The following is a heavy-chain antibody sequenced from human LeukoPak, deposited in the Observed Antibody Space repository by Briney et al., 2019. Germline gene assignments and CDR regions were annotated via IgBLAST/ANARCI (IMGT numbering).Heavy chain of an antibody. CDR2: IYYSGST. V-gene: IGHV4-39*01. CDR1: GGSISSSSYY. Sequence: PSETLSLTCTVSGGSISSSSYYWGWIRQPPGKGLEWIGSIYYSGSTYYNPSLKSRVTISVDTSKNQFSLKLSSVTAADTAVYYCARRKAVAPRYAFDTWGQGTMVTVSS. D-gene: IGHD6-19*01. J-gene: IGHJ3*02. CDR3: ARRKAVAPRYAFDT.